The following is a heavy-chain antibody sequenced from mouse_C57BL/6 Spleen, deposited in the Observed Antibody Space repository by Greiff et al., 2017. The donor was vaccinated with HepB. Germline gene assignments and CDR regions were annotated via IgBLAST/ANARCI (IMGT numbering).Heavy chain of an antibody. J-gene: IGHJ2*01. V-gene: IGHV1-22*01. D-gene: IGHD2-3*01. CDR1: GYTFTDYN. CDR3: ARGLLSYFDY. Sequence: EVQLQQSGPELVKPGASVKMSCKASGYTFTDYNMHWVKQSHGKSLEWMGYINPNNGGTSYNKKFKGKATLTVNKSSSTAYMELRSLTSEDSAVYYCARGLLSYFDYWGQGTTLTVSS. CDR2: INPNNGGT.